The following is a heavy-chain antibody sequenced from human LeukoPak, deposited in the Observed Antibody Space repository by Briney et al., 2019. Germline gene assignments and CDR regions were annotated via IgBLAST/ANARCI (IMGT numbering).Heavy chain of an antibody. CDR2: ISGYNGNT. J-gene: IGHJ4*02. D-gene: IGHD2-2*01. CDR1: GGTFSSYA. Sequence: ASVKVSCKASGGTFSSYAISWVRQAPGQGLEWMGWISGYNGNTNYAQKFQGRVTMTTDTSTSTAYMELRSLRSDDTAVYYCARDPSVLSVWGQGTLVTVSS. V-gene: IGHV1-18*01. CDR3: ARDPSVLSV.